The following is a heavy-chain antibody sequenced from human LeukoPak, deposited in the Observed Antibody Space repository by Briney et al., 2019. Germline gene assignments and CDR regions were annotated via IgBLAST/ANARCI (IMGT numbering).Heavy chain of an antibody. V-gene: IGHV3-23*01. CDR2: ISGGGGNT. CDR3: GKNRYSGSLSPFDI. D-gene: IGHD1-26*01. J-gene: IGHJ3*02. CDR1: KFAFSSYA. Sequence: GGSLRLSCAASKFAFSSYAMSWVRQAPGKGLEWVSAISGGGGNTYYADSVKGRFTISRDNSKNTLYLQMDSLRAEDTAVYYCGKNRYSGSLSPFDIWGQGTMVTVSS.